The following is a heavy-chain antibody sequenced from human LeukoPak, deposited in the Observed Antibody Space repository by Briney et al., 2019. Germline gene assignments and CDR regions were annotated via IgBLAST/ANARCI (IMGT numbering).Heavy chain of an antibody. Sequence: SETLSLTCTVSGGSISSYYWSWIRQPPGKGLEWIGYIYYSGSTNYNPSLKSRVTISVDTSKNQFSLKLSSVTAADTAVYSCARELPAAYMDYWGQGTLVTVSS. V-gene: IGHV4-59*01. CDR2: IYYSGST. J-gene: IGHJ4*02. D-gene: IGHD2-2*02. CDR3: ARELPAAYMDY. CDR1: GGSISSYY.